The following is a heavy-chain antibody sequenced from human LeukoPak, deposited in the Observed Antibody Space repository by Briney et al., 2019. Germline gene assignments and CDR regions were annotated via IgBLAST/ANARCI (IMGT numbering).Heavy chain of an antibody. CDR1: GFTFSDYY. D-gene: IGHD1-26*01. J-gene: IGHJ3*02. CDR2: ISSSGSTI. Sequence: GGSLRLSCAASGFTFSDYYMSWIRQAPGKGLEWVSYISSSGSTIYYADSVKGRFTISRDNAKNSLYLQMNSLRAKDTAVYYCARVSLGKWELLYAFDIWGQGTMVTVSS. V-gene: IGHV3-11*04. CDR3: ARVSLGKWELLYAFDI.